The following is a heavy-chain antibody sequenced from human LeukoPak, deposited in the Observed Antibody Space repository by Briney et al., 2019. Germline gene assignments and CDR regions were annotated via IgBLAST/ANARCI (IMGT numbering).Heavy chain of an antibody. CDR1: GFTFDDYA. CDR2: ISWNSGSI. Sequence: GRSLRLSCAASGFTFDDYAMHWVRQAPGKGLEWVSGISWNSGSIGYADSVKGRFTISRDNAKNSLYLQMNSLRAEDTALYYCAKTLGSRYFDWLLPFDYWGQGTLVTVSS. J-gene: IGHJ4*02. D-gene: IGHD3-9*01. CDR3: AKTLGSRYFDWLLPFDY. V-gene: IGHV3-9*01.